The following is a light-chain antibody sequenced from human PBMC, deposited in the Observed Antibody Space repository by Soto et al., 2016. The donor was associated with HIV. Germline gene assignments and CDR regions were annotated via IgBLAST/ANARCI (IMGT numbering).Light chain of an antibody. Sequence: DIQMTQSPPSLSASIGDRVTITCRASQDIRNDLGWLQQKPGKVPKRLIYAASSLQGGVPSRFSGSGSGTEFTLTISSLQPEDVATYYCLQHNRNPRTFGQGTKVEI. J-gene: IGKJ1*01. CDR2: AAS. V-gene: IGKV1-17*01. CDR1: QDIRND. CDR3: LQHNRNPRT.